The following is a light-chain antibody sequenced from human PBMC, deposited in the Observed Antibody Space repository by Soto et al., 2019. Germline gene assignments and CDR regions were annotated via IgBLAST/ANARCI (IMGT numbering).Light chain of an antibody. Sequence: DIQMTQSPSFLSASVGDKVTITCRATESVSKWLAWYQEKPGNPPRPLIYDPSTLESGVPSRFSGSGSGTEFTITISSLQADDFALYYCQQYNSYSWTFGQRTKVEMK. J-gene: IGKJ1*01. V-gene: IGKV1-5*01. CDR1: ESVSKW. CDR3: QQYNSYSWT. CDR2: DPS.